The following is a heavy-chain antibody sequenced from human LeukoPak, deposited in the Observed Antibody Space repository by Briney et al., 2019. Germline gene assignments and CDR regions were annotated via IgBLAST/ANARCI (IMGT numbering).Heavy chain of an antibody. D-gene: IGHD5-18*01. CDR1: GYTFTTYW. V-gene: IGHV5-51*01. CDR3: ARQGVDTAMASAFDI. CDR2: IDPGDSDT. Sequence: GESLKISCKGSGYTFTTYWIGWVRQMPGKGLEWMGIIDPGDSDTRYSPSFQGQATISADNSISTAYLQWSSLKASDTAMYYCARQGVDTAMASAFDIWGQGTMVTVYS. J-gene: IGHJ3*02.